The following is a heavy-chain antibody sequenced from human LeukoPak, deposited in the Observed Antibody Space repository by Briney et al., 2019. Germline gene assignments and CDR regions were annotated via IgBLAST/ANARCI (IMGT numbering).Heavy chain of an antibody. CDR3: ARTAALFPVVPARALRSPVYFDY. D-gene: IGHD2-2*01. V-gene: IGHV3-20*04. CDR2: INWNGGST. Sequence: PGGSLRLSCAASGFTFDDYGMSWVRQAPGKGLEWVSGINWNGGSTGYADSVKGRFTISRDNAKNSLYLQVNSLRAEDTAVYYCARTAALFPVVPARALRSPVYFDYWGQGTLVTVSS. J-gene: IGHJ4*02. CDR1: GFTFDDYG.